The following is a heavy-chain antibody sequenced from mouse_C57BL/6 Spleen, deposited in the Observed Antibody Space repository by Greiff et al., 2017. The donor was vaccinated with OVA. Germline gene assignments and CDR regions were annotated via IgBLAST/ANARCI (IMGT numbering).Heavy chain of an antibody. CDR3: ARDDRYYGGFDY. CDR2: SRNKANDYTT. J-gene: IGHJ2*01. D-gene: IGHD1-1*01. Sequence: EVQLVESGGGLVQSGRSLRLSCATSGFTFSDFYMEWVRQAPGTGLEWIAASRNKANDYTTEYSASVKGRFIVSRDTSQSILYLQMNALRAEDTAIYYCARDDRYYGGFDYWGQGTTLTVSS. CDR1: GFTFSDFY. V-gene: IGHV7-1*01.